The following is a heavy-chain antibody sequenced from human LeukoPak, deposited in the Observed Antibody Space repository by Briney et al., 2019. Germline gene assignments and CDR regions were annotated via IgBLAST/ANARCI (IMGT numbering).Heavy chain of an antibody. CDR2: IYYSGST. CDR1: GGSISSYY. V-gene: IGHV4-59*01. J-gene: IGHJ4*02. Sequence: PSETLSLTCTVSGGSISSYYWSWIRQPPGKGLGWIGYIYYSGSTNYNPSLKSRVTISVDTSKNQFSLKLSSVTAADTAVYYCARDRGSYGDPDFDYWGQGTLVTVSS. CDR3: ARDRGSYGDPDFDY. D-gene: IGHD4-17*01.